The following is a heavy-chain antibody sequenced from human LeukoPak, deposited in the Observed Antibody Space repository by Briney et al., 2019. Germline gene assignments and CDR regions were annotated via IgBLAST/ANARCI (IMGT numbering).Heavy chain of an antibody. V-gene: IGHV1-46*01. CDR2: INPSGGSP. D-gene: IGHD3-10*01. J-gene: IGHJ4*02. CDR1: GYTFTSYF. Sequence: ASVKVSCKASGYTFTSYFIHWVRQAPGQGLEWMGIINPSGGSPNYAQKFQGRLTMTMDTSTGTVYMELSSLRSDDTAVYYCAKDLLTMVRGVLDYWGQGTLVTVSS. CDR3: AKDLLTMVRGVLDY.